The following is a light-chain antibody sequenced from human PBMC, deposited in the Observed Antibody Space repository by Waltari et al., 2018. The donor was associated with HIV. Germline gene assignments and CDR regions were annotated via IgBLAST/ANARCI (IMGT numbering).Light chain of an antibody. CDR3: QQSYSTPWT. CDR2: GAS. J-gene: IGKJ1*01. V-gene: IGKV1-39*01. CDR1: QSISKY. Sequence: DIQMTQSPSSLSASVGDRVTISCRASQSISKYINWYQQKPGKAPKLLIYGASSLQSGVPSRFSGSGSGTDFTLTVNSLQPEDLATYFCQQSYSTPWTFGQGTTMEIK.